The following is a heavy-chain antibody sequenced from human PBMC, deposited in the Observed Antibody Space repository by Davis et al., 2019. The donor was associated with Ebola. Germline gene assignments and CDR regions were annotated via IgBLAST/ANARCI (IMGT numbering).Heavy chain of an antibody. D-gene: IGHD3-9*01. Sequence: SETLSLTCAVYGGSFSGYYWSWIRQPPGKGLEWIGEINHSGSTNYNPSLKSRVTISVDTSKNQFSLKLSSVTAADTAVYYCARDPQDYDILTGYGRYYGMDVWGKGTTVTVSS. J-gene: IGHJ6*04. CDR3: ARDPQDYDILTGYGRYYGMDV. CDR1: GGSFSGYY. CDR2: INHSGST. V-gene: IGHV4-34*01.